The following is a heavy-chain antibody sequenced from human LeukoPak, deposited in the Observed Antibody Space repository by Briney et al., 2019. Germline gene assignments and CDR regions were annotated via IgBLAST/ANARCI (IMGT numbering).Heavy chain of an antibody. Sequence: QPGGSLRLSCAASGFIFSNFWMAWVRHRPGEGLEWVANMKPDASHISYVDSVEGRFTISRDNAKNSLYLQMDSLRAEDTAVYYCVRDSRTYGYFWGRGTLVTVSS. J-gene: IGHJ4*02. CDR2: MKPDASHI. V-gene: IGHV3-7*01. CDR1: GFIFSNFW. D-gene: IGHD3-10*01. CDR3: VRDSRTYGYF.